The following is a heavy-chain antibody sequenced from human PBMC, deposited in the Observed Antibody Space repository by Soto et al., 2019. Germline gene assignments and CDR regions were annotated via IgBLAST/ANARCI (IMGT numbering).Heavy chain of an antibody. Sequence: HPVGSLRLSCAASGFTLSSYAMSWVRQAPGKGLEWVSAISGSGGSTYYADSVKGRFTISRDNSKNTLYLQMNSLRAEDTAVYYCAKQNRNDYVWGSYRYRNYYYYGMDVWGQGTTVTVSS. CDR3: AKQNRNDYVWGSYRYRNYYYYGMDV. D-gene: IGHD3-16*02. CDR1: GFTLSSYA. J-gene: IGHJ6*02. CDR2: ISGSGGST. V-gene: IGHV3-23*01.